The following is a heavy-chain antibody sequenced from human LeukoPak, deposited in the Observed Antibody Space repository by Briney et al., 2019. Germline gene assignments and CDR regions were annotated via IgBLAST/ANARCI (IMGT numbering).Heavy chain of an antibody. D-gene: IGHD2-2*01. V-gene: IGHV1-18*01. CDR2: ISAYNGNT. CDR1: GGTFSSYG. CDR3: AREGVLLPDCSSTSCYGGSDY. Sequence: ASVTVSCKASGGTFSSYGISWVRQAPGQGLEWMGWISAYNGNTNYAQKLQGRVTMTTDTSTSTAYMELRSLRSDDTAVYYCAREGVLLPDCSSTSCYGGSDYWGQGTLVTVSS. J-gene: IGHJ4*02.